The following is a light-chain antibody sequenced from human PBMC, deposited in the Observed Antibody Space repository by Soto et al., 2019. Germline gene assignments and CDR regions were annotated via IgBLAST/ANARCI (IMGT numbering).Light chain of an antibody. V-gene: IGKV1-13*02. CDR2: DAS. J-gene: IGKJ5*01. CDR1: QGIRNT. Sequence: AIQLTQSPSSLSASVGDRVTINCRTSQGIRNTLAWYQQKPGKPPKLMINDASTLESGVPLRFSGSGSGTDYTLTISSLQPEDFATYFCQQFDSFPITFGQGTRLEIK. CDR3: QQFDSFPIT.